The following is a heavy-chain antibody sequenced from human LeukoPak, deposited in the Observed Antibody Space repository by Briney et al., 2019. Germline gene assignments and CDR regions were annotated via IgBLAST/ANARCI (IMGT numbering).Heavy chain of an antibody. V-gene: IGHV4-30-4*01. CDR3: ARRIAAAGNFDF. CDR1: GDSVISGDYY. J-gene: IGHJ4*02. Sequence: PSQTLSLTCTVSGDSVISGDYYWSWVRQPPGKGLEWIGYIYYSGNTFYNPSLKSRITISVDTSKNQFSLKLSSVTAADTAVYYCARRIAAAGNFDFWGQGTLVTVSS. D-gene: IGHD6-13*01. CDR2: IYYSGNT.